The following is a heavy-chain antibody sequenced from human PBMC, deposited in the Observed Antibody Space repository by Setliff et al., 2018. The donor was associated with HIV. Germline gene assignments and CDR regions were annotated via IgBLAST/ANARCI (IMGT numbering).Heavy chain of an antibody. CDR1: GDFSNIQW. CDR2: IHHSGST. CDR3: AREATYYYDGSGYYYFDY. V-gene: IGHV4-59*11. D-gene: IGHD3-22*01. J-gene: IGHJ4*02. Sequence: SETLSLTCTVSGDFSNIQWWTWMRQSPGLGLQWIGSIHHSGSTYYDPSLKNRVTLSVDTSNNQVSLTLTSVTAADTAVYYCAREATYYYDGSGYYYFDYWGRGTLVTVSS.